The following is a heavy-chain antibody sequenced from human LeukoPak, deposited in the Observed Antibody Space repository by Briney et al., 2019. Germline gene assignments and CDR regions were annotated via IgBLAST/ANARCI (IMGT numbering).Heavy chain of an antibody. Sequence: SETLSLTCTVSGGSITNYNWNWIRQPPGKGLEGIGYISDSGSPHYDPSLQSRVTISVDTSKNQFSLRLSSVTASDTAVYYCARRRVGDLTIGSDTWFDPWGQGALVTVSS. CDR1: GGSITNYN. CDR3: ARRRVGDLTIGSDTWFDP. CDR2: ISDSGSP. D-gene: IGHD2-15*01. V-gene: IGHV4-59*08. J-gene: IGHJ5*02.